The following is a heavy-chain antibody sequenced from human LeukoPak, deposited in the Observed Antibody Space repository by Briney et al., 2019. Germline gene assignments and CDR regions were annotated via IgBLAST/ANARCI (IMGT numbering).Heavy chain of an antibody. CDR3: AKEEYCSSTTCLDY. V-gene: IGHV3-23*01. CDR1: GFTFGSYA. Sequence: GGSLRLSCAASGFTFGSYAMSWVRQAPGKGLEWVSAISGSGGSTYYADSVKGRFTISRDNSKNTLYLQMNSLRAEDTAVYYCAKEEYCSSTTCLDYWGQGTLVTVSS. CDR2: ISGSGGST. J-gene: IGHJ4*02. D-gene: IGHD2-2*01.